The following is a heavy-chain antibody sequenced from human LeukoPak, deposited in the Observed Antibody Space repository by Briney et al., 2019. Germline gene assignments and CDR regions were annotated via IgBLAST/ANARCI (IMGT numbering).Heavy chain of an antibody. CDR3: ARDSYDSSGYYYWGMNY. V-gene: IGHV1-69*04. CDR2: IIPILGIA. D-gene: IGHD3-22*01. J-gene: IGHJ4*02. CDR1: GGTFSSYA. Sequence: SVKVSCKASGGTFSSYAISWVRQAPGQGLEWMGRIIPILGIANYAQKFQGRVTMTRDTSTSTVYMELSSLRSEDTAVYYCARDSYDSSGYYYWGMNYWGQGTLVTVSS.